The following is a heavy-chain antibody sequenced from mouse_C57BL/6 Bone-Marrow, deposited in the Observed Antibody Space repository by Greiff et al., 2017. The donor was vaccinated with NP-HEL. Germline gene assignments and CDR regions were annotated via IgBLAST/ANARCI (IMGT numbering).Heavy chain of an antibody. CDR3: ARWGNYYGLYFDY. CDR2: IHPNSGST. V-gene: IGHV1-64*01. J-gene: IGHJ2*01. Sequence: QVQLQQSGAELVKPGASVKLSCKASGYTFTSYWMHWVKQRPGQGLEWIGMIHPNSGSTNYNEKFKSKATLTVDKSSSTAYMQLSSLTSEDSAVYYCARWGNYYGLYFDYWGQGTTLTVSS. CDR1: GYTFTSYW. D-gene: IGHD1-2*01.